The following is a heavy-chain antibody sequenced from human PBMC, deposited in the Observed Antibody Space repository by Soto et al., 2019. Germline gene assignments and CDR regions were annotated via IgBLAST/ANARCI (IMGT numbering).Heavy chain of an antibody. J-gene: IGHJ4*02. CDR1: GDFLTTYY. V-gene: IGHV4-59*01. D-gene: IGHD6-19*01. CDR2: IFYGGHT. CDR3: ARSPQYSSGWNGGFDY. Sequence: SETLSLTCDVSGDFLTTYYWNWIRQSPGKGLEWIGYIFYGGHTNYNPSLRGRATISVDTSKDQFSLKLSSVTAADTAVYYCARSPQYSSGWNGGFDYWGQGTLVTVSS.